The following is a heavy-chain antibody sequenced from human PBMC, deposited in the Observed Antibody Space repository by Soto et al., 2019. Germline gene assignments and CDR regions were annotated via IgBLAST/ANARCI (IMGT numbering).Heavy chain of an antibody. CDR1: GYSFTNYW. J-gene: IGHJ6*03. CDR2: IFPGDSDT. D-gene: IGHD2-2*01. V-gene: IGHV5-51*01. CDR3: ARPGSSPYYMDV. Sequence: GEYLKISCKGSGYSFTNYWIGWVRQMPGKGLEWMGIIFPGDSDTRYSPSFQGRVTISADKSITTAYLQWSSLKASDTAMYYCARPGSSPYYMDVWGKGTTVTVSS.